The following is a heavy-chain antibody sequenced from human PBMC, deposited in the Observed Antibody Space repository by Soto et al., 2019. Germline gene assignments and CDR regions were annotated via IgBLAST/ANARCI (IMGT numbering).Heavy chain of an antibody. J-gene: IGHJ6*02. CDR1: GYTFTSYG. CDR2: ISAYNGNT. Sequence: ASVKVSCKASGYTFTSYGISWVRQAPGQGLEWMGWISAYNGNTNYAQKLQGRVTMTTDTSTSTAYTELRSLRSDDTAGYYCSRCELRFLESHGQDVCGQVPTVTVSS. V-gene: IGHV1-18*01. D-gene: IGHD3-3*01. CDR3: SRCELRFLESHGQDV.